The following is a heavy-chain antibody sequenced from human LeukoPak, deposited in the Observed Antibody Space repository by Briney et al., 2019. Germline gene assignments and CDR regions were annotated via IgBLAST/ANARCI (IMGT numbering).Heavy chain of an antibody. V-gene: IGHV4-39*01. Sequence: SETLSLTCTVSGGSISSSSYYWGWIRQPPGKGLEWIGSIYYSGSTYYNPSLKSRVTMSVDTSKNQFSLKLSSVTAADTAVYYCARHLGNDYSINWFDPWGQGTLVTVSS. J-gene: IGHJ5*02. CDR1: GGSISSSSYY. CDR2: IYYSGST. D-gene: IGHD4-11*01. CDR3: ARHLGNDYSINWFDP.